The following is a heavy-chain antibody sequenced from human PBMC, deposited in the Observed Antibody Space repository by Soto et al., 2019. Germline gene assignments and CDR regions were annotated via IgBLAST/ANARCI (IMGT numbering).Heavy chain of an antibody. D-gene: IGHD1-7*01. Sequence: EVQLLESGGGLVQPGGSLRLSCAASGFTFSSYAMSWVRQAPGKRLEWVSAISGSGGSTYYAASVKGRFTISRDNSKNTLYLQMNSLRAEDTAVYYCAKETSGTGTTEYWGQGTLVTVSS. V-gene: IGHV3-23*01. J-gene: IGHJ4*02. CDR1: GFTFSSYA. CDR2: ISGSGGST. CDR3: AKETSGTGTTEY.